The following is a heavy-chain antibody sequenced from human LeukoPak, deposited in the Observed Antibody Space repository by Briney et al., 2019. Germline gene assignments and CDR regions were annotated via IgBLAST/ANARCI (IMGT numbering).Heavy chain of an antibody. CDR2: ISAYNGNT. V-gene: IGHV1-18*01. CDR3: AREDVLRFLEWQYYFDY. CDR1: GYTFTSYG. J-gene: IGHJ4*02. Sequence: ASVKVSCKASGYTFTSYGINWVRQAPGQGLEWMGWISAYNGNTNYAQKLQGRLTMTTDTSTSTAYMELRSLRSDDTAVYYCAREDVLRFLEWQYYFDYWGQGTLVTVYS. D-gene: IGHD3-3*01.